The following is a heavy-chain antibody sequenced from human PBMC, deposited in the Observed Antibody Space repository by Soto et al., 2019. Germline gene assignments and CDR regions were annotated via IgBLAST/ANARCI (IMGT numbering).Heavy chain of an antibody. V-gene: IGHV4-61*08. CDR3: ARDGYSYGYYYGMDV. J-gene: IGHJ6*02. CDR2: IYYSGST. CDR1: GGSISSGGYS. Sequence: SETLSLTCAVSGGSISSGGYSWSWIRQPPGKGLEWIGYIYYSGSTNYNPSLKSRVTISVDTSKNQFSLKLSSVTAADTAVYYCARDGYSYGYYYGMDVWGQGTTVTVSS. D-gene: IGHD5-18*01.